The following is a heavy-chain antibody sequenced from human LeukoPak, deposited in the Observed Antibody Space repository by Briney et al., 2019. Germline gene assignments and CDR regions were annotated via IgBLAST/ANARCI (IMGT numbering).Heavy chain of an antibody. D-gene: IGHD3-22*01. CDR3: ARRGYDSSGSFDF. J-gene: IGHJ4*02. CDR1: GFTFSSNG. V-gene: IGHV3-48*03. Sequence: PGGSLRLSCAASGFTFSSNGMSWVRQAPGKGLEWVSNISGSGGSTYYADSVRGRFTISRDNAKNSLYLQMNSLRVEDTAVYYCARRGYDSSGSFDFWGQGTLVTVSS. CDR2: ISGSGGST.